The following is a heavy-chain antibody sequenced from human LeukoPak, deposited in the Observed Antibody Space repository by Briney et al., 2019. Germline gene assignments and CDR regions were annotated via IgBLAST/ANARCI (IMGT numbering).Heavy chain of an antibody. V-gene: IGHV3-48*02. J-gene: IGHJ4*02. Sequence: PGGSLRLSCAASGFTFSTYEMNWVRQAPGKGLEWVSHISGGSSSVYYADSVKGRFTISRDNAKNSLYLQMNSLRDEDTAVYYCARKYGGYADYWGQGTLVTVSS. CDR2: ISGGSSSV. D-gene: IGHD5-12*01. CDR1: GFTFSTYE. CDR3: ARKYGGYADY.